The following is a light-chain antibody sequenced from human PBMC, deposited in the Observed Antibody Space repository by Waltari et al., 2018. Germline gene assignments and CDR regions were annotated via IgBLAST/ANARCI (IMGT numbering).Light chain of an antibody. V-gene: IGLV2-14*01. Sequence: QSALTQPASVSGSPGQSITISCTGTSSDLGAYNSFSWYQQHPGKAPKLIIYAVTNRPSGVSTRFSGSKSGNTASLTISGLQAEDEADYYCSSFTTSSILFGGGTKLAVL. CDR3: SSFTTSSIL. CDR1: SSDLGAYNS. J-gene: IGLJ2*01. CDR2: AVT.